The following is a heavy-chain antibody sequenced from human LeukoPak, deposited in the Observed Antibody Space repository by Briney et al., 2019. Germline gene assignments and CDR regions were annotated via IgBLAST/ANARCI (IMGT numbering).Heavy chain of an antibody. J-gene: IGHJ6*02. D-gene: IGHD6-19*01. CDR3: ARGGGSGWYVDLGSYYYYYGMDV. Sequence: SETLSLTCTVSGGSISSYYWSWIRQPPGKGLEWIGYIYYSGSTNYNPSLKSRVTISVDTSKNQFSLKLSSVTAADTAVYYCARGGGSGWYVDLGSYYYYYGMDVWGQGTTVTASS. CDR1: GGSISSYY. V-gene: IGHV4-59*01. CDR2: IYYSGST.